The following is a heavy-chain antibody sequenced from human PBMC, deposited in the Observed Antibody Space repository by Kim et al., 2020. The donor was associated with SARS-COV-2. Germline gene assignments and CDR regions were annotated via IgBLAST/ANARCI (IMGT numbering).Heavy chain of an antibody. J-gene: IGHJ5*02. V-gene: IGHV1-2*02. CDR1: GYTFTGYY. D-gene: IGHD2-2*02. Sequence: ASVKVSCKASGYTFTGYYMHWVRQAPGQGLEWMGWINPNSGGTNYAQKFQGRVTMTRDTSISTAYMELSRLRSDDTAVYYCAREIHCSSTSCYRSWGQGTPVTVSS. CDR2: INPNSGGT. CDR3: AREIHCSSTSCYRS.